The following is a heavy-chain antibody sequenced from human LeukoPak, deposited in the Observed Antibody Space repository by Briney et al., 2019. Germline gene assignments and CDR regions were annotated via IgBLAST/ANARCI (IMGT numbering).Heavy chain of an antibody. V-gene: IGHV4-34*01. CDR1: GGSFSGYY. CDR2: MNHSGST. D-gene: IGHD3-10*01. CDR3: ARVFYYGSGSYYNDDY. Sequence: PSETLSLTCAVYGGSFSGYYWSLIRQPPGKGLEWIGAMNHSGSTNYNPSLKSRVTISVDTSKNQFSLKLSSVTAADTAVYYCARVFYYGSGSYYNDDYWGQGTLVTVSS. J-gene: IGHJ4*02.